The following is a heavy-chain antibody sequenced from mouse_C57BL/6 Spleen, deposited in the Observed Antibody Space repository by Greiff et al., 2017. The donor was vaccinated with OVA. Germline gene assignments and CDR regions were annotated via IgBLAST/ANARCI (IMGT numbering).Heavy chain of an antibody. CDR1: GYSITSGYY. CDR2: ISYDGSN. CDR3: AREDYGYGWYFDV. D-gene: IGHD2-2*01. J-gene: IGHJ1*03. V-gene: IGHV3-6*01. Sequence: EVQLQESGPGLVKPSQSLSLTCSVTGYSITSGYYWNWIRQFPGNKLEWMGYISYDGSNNYNPSLKNRISITRDTSKNQFFLKLNSVTTEDTATYYCAREDYGYGWYFDVWGTGTTVTVSS.